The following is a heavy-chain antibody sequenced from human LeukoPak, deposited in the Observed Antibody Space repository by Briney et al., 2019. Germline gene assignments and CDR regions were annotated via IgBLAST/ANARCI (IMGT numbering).Heavy chain of an antibody. Sequence: ASVKVSCKVSGYTFTSYYMHWVRQAPGQRLEWMGIINPSGGSTSYAQKFQGRVTMTRDTSTSTVYMELSSLRSEDTAVYYCARGSFLGRVVGGYYYYMDVWGKGTTVTVSS. CDR3: ARGSFLGRVVGGYYYYMDV. CDR1: GYTFTSYY. J-gene: IGHJ6*03. V-gene: IGHV1-46*03. CDR2: INPSGGST. D-gene: IGHD1-26*01.